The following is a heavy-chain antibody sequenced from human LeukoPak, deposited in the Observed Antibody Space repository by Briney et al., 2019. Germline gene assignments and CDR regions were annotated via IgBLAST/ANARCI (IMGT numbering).Heavy chain of an antibody. Sequence: APVKVSCKASGYTFTNYYIHWVRQAPGQGLEWMAIINTSSGSTSYAQKFQGRVTMTRDTSTSTVYMELSSLRSEDTAMYYCAREYSNSQFDYWGQGTLVTVSS. CDR2: INTSSGST. V-gene: IGHV1-46*01. J-gene: IGHJ4*02. D-gene: IGHD6-13*01. CDR3: AREYSNSQFDY. CDR1: GYTFTNYY.